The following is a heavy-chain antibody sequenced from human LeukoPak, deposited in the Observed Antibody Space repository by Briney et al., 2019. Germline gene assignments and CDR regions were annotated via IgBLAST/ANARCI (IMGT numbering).Heavy chain of an antibody. CDR2: ISWNSGSM. Sequence: GGSLRLSCTASGFTFDDYAMHWVRQAPGKGLEWVSGISWNSGSMDYAGSVKGRFTISRDNAKNSLYLQMNSLRAEDTAFYYCAKDKAQWELRYFDHWGQGTLVTVSS. CDR1: GFTFDDYA. V-gene: IGHV3-9*01. CDR3: AKDKAQWELRYFDH. D-gene: IGHD1-26*01. J-gene: IGHJ4*02.